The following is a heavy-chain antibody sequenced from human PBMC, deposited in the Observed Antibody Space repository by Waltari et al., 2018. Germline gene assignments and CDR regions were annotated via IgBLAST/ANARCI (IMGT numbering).Heavy chain of an antibody. CDR2: ISWNSGSI. CDR1: GFTFDDYA. V-gene: IGHV3-9*03. J-gene: IGHJ4*02. Sequence: EVQLVESGGGLVQPGRSLRLSCAASGFTFDDYAMHWVRQAPGKGLEWVSGISWNSGSIGYADSVKGRFTISRDKAKNSLYLQMNSLRAEDMALYYCAKANTYSSSWYYFDYWGQGTLVTVSS. CDR3: AKANTYSSSWYYFDY. D-gene: IGHD6-13*01.